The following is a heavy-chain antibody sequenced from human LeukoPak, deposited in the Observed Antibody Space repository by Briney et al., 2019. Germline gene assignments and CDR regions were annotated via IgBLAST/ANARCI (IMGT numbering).Heavy chain of an antibody. V-gene: IGHV3-43*01. CDR3: AKDFDCSGGSCYSGYLQH. D-gene: IGHD2-15*01. Sequence: PGGSLRLSCAASGFTFDDYAMHWVRQAPGKGLEWVSLISWDGGSTYYADSVKGRFTISRDNSKNSLYLQMNSLRTEDTALYYCAKDFDCSGGSCYSGYLQHWGQGTLVTVSS. J-gene: IGHJ1*01. CDR2: ISWDGGST. CDR1: GFTFDDYA.